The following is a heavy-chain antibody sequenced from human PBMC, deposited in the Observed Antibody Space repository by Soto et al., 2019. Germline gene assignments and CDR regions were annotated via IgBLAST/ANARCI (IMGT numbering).Heavy chain of an antibody. CDR2: IDPSDSYT. J-gene: IGHJ6*02. CDR3: ARGIEAAGTDYGMDV. Sequence: RGESLKISCKGSGYSFTSYWISWVRQMPGKGLEWMGRIDPSDSYTNYSPSFQGHVTISADKSISTAYLQWSSLKASDTAMYYCARGIEAAGTDYGMDVWGQGTTVTVSS. D-gene: IGHD6-13*01. V-gene: IGHV5-10-1*01. CDR1: GYSFTSYW.